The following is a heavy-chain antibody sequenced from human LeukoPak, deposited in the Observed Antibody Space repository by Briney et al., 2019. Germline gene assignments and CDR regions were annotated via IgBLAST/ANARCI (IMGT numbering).Heavy chain of an antibody. Sequence: ASVKVSCKASGYTFTSYDINWVRQAPGQGLEWMGRINPNSGGTNYAQKFQGRVTMTRDTSISTAYMELSRLRSDDTAVYYCAREGDYLDYWGQGTLVTVSS. V-gene: IGHV1-2*06. CDR1: GYTFTSYD. CDR3: AREGDYLDY. J-gene: IGHJ4*02. CDR2: INPNSGGT.